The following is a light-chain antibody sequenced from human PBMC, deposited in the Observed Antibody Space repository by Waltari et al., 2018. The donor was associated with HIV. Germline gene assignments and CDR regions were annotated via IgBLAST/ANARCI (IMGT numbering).Light chain of an antibody. CDR1: TGAVTTGHS. CDR3: FLSYSGAWV. CDR2: DTT. V-gene: IGLV7-46*01. J-gene: IGLJ3*02. Sequence: QAVVTQEPSLTVSPGGTVTITCGSSTGAVTTGHSAYWLQQRAGQAPMTLIFDTTTTTSWTPARFAGSLRGGKAALTLSGAQLEDEADYYCFLSYSGAWVFGGGTKLTVL.